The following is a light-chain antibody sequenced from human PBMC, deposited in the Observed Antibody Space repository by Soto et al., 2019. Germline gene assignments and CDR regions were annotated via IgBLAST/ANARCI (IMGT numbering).Light chain of an antibody. CDR1: QSVSSNY. CDR3: QQYGGSPRLT. CDR2: GAS. V-gene: IGKV3-20*01. J-gene: IGKJ4*01. Sequence: EIVLTQSPGTLSLSPGERATLSCRASQSVSSNYLAWYQQRPGQAPRLLIYGASSRATGIPDRFSGSGSATYFTLTISRLEPEDFAVYYCQQYGGSPRLTFGGGTKVEIK.